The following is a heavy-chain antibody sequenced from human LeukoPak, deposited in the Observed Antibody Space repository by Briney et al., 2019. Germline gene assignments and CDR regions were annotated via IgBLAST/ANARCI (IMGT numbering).Heavy chain of an antibody. D-gene: IGHD3-10*01. CDR2: ISHSGST. V-gene: IGHV4-34*01. Sequence: PSETLSLTCAIYGGSFSGYYWSWVRQSPGKGLEWIGEISHSGSTNYNPSLKSRVTISVDTSKKYCSLKLTSVTAADTAVYFCARGDPAGLFDSWGQGHLVTVSS. CDR1: GGSFSGYY. CDR3: ARGDPAGLFDS. J-gene: IGHJ4*02.